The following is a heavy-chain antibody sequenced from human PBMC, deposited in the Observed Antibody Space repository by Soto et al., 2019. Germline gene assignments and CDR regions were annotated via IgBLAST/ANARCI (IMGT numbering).Heavy chain of an antibody. CDR3: ARDVKYYYGSGSYSAFDY. CDR1: GYTFTGYY. D-gene: IGHD3-10*01. CDR2: INPNSGGT. J-gene: IGHJ4*02. V-gene: IGHV1-2*04. Sequence: ASVKVSCKASGYTFTGYYMHWVRQAPGQGLEWMGWINPNSGGTNYAQKFQGWVTMTRDTSISTAYMELSRLRSDDTAVYYCARDVKYYYGSGSYSAFDYWGQGTLVTVSS.